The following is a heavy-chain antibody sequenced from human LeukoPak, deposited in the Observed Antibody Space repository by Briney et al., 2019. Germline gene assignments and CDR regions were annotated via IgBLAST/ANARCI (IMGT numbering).Heavy chain of an antibody. CDR1: GYSFTSYW. Sequence: GESLKISCKGSGYSFTSYWIGWVRQMPGKGLEWMGIIYPGDSDTRYSPSFQGQVTISADKSISTAYLQWSSLKASDTATYYCARGRLSYCGGDCYSGYFDYWGQGTLVTVSS. CDR3: ARGRLSYCGGDCYSGYFDY. J-gene: IGHJ4*02. V-gene: IGHV5-51*01. CDR2: IYPGDSDT. D-gene: IGHD2-21*02.